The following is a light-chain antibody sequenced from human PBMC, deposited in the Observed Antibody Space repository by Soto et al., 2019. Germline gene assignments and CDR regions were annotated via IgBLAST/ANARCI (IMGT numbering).Light chain of an antibody. CDR1: QSISSW. Sequence: DIQMTQSPSTLSASEGDRVTITCRASQSISSWLAWYQQKPGKAPKLLIYKASSLESGVPSRFSGSGSGTEFTLTISSLQPDDFATYYCQQYNSYSPTTFGQGTKLEIK. CDR2: KAS. J-gene: IGKJ2*01. CDR3: QQYNSYSPTT. V-gene: IGKV1-5*03.